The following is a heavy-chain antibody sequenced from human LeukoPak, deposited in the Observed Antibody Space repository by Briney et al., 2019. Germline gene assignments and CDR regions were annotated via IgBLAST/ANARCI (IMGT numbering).Heavy chain of an antibody. V-gene: IGHV1-69*01. CDR3: ARSSSPSRIAYYGMDV. D-gene: IGHD2-2*01. J-gene: IGHJ6*02. CDR1: GGTFSSYA. CDR2: IIPIFGTA. Sequence: SVKVSCKASGGTFSSYAISWVRQAPGQGLEWMGGIIPIFGTANYAQKFQGRVTITADESTSTAYMELSSLRSEETAVYYCARSSSPSRIAYYGMDVWGQGPTVTVPS.